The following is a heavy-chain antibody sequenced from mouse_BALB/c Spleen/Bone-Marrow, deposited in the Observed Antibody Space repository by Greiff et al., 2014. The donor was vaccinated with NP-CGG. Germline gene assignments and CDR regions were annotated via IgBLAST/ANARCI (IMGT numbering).Heavy chain of an antibody. CDR2: ISPGTGSI. V-gene: IGHV1S53*02. CDR3: NYYGNTFDY. J-gene: IGHJ2*01. Sequence: VQLMESDAELVKPGASVKISCKASGYTFTDHAIHWVKQKPEQGLEWIGYISPGTGSIKYNEKFKDKVTLTADKSSSTAYMQLNSLTSEDSTVYFCNYYGNTFDYWGQGTTLTVSS. CDR1: GYTFTDHA. D-gene: IGHD1-1*01.